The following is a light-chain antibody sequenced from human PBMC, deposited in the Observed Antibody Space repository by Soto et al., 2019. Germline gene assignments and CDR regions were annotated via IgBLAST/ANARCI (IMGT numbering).Light chain of an antibody. CDR3: SSYTSSSTLV. Sequence: QSALTQPASVSGSPGQSITISCTGTSSDVGGYNYVSWYQQHPGKAPKLMIYDVSNRPSGVSNRFSGSKSGNTASRTISGLQAEDEADYYFSSYTSSSTLVFGGGTKLTVL. CDR1: SSDVGGYNY. CDR2: DVS. V-gene: IGLV2-14*01. J-gene: IGLJ3*02.